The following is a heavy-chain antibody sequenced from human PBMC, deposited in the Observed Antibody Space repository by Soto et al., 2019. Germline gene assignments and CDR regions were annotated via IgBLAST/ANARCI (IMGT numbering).Heavy chain of an antibody. V-gene: IGHV4-61*01. J-gene: IGHJ6*02. CDR1: GGSVSSGSYY. D-gene: IGHD2-2*01. CDR3: AGGHYPLLSYGMDV. CDR2: IYYSGST. Sequence: QVQLQESGPGLVKPSETLSLTCTVSGGSVSSGSYYWSWIRQPPGKGLEWFGYIYYSGSTNYNPSLKSRVTXXLXTXXTHFPLKLSSVTAADTAVYYWAGGHYPLLSYGMDVWGQGTTVTVSS.